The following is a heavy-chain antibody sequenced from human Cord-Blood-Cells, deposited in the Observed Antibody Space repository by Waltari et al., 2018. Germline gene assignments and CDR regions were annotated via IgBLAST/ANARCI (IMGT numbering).Heavy chain of an antibody. CDR3: ARGDYDSSGYYFDY. CDR1: GFTVRSTY. V-gene: IGHV3-53*01. D-gene: IGHD3-22*01. Sequence: EVQLVESGGGLIQPGGSLRLSCAASGFTVRSTYMSWVRQAPGKGLEGVSVIYSGGSTYYADSVKGRFTISRDNSKNTLYLQMNSLRAEDTAVYYCARGDYDSSGYYFDYWGQGTLVTVSS. J-gene: IGHJ4*02. CDR2: IYSGGST.